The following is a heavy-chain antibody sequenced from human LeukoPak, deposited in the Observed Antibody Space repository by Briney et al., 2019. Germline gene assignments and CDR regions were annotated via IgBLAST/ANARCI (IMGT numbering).Heavy chain of an antibody. CDR3: VKGFQGYCSSISCSGY. CDR1: GFTFSSYA. V-gene: IGHV3-64D*06. Sequence: GGSLRLSCAASGFTFSSYAMHWVRQAPEKGLEHVSAIGSNGGTTYYADSVKGRFTISRDNSKNTLYLQMSSLRAEDTAVYYCVKGFQGYCSSISCSGYWGQGTLVIVSS. CDR2: IGSNGGTT. J-gene: IGHJ4*02. D-gene: IGHD2-2*01.